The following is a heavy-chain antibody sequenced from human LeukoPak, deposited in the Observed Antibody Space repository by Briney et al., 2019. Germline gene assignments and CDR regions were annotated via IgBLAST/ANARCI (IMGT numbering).Heavy chain of an antibody. Sequence: GASVKVSCKASGYTFTGYYMHWVRQAPGQGLEWMGWINPNSGGTNYAQKFQGRVTMTRDTPISTAYMELSRLRSDDTAVYYCAKVGATRPAELDYWGQGTLVTVSS. J-gene: IGHJ4*02. V-gene: IGHV1-2*02. D-gene: IGHD1-26*01. CDR3: AKVGATRPAELDY. CDR1: GYTFTGYY. CDR2: INPNSGGT.